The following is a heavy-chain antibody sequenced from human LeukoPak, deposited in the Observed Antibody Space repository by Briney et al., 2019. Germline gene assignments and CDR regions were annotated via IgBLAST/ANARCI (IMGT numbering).Heavy chain of an antibody. V-gene: IGHV1-18*01. D-gene: IGHD3/OR15-3a*01. Sequence: ASVKDSCKASRYTLNAYRISWVRQAPGQGLEWMGWISAYNGNTNYAQKVQGRVTMTTDTSTSTAYMEQRSLRSDDTAVYYCARAAPASLIYDAYDIWGQGTMVTVSS. CDR1: RYTLNAYR. CDR3: ARAAPASLIYDAYDI. J-gene: IGHJ3*02. CDR2: ISAYNGNT.